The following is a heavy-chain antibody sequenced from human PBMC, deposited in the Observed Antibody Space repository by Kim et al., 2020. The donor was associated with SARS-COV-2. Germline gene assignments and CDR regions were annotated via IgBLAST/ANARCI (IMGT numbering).Heavy chain of an antibody. V-gene: IGHV5-51*01. D-gene: IGHD4-17*01. CDR2: IYPGDSDT. CDR3: ASTPEGDYGDYTRFDY. J-gene: IGHJ4*02. Sequence: GESLKISCKGSGYSFTSYWIGWVRQMPGKGLEWMGIIYPGDSDTRYSPSFQGQVTISADKSISTAYLQWSSLKASDTAMYYCASTPEGDYGDYTRFDYWGQGTLVTVSS. CDR1: GYSFTSYW.